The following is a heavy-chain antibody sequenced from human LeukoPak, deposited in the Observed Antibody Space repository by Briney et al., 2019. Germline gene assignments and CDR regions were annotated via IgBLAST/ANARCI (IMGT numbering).Heavy chain of an antibody. V-gene: IGHV1-46*01. CDR2: INPSGGST. CDR3: ASPSLYYYGSGSPPYYYMDV. D-gene: IGHD3-10*01. CDR1: GYTFTSYY. Sequence: GASVKVSCKASGYTFTSYYMHWVRQAPGQGLEWMGIINPSGGSTSYAQKFQGRVTMTRDTSTSTVYMELSSLRSEDTAVYYCASPSLYYYGSGSPPYYYMDVWGKGTTVTVSS. J-gene: IGHJ6*03.